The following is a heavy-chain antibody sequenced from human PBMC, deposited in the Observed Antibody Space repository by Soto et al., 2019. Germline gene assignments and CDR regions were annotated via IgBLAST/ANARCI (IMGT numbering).Heavy chain of an antibody. J-gene: IGHJ5*02. D-gene: IGHD3-22*01. V-gene: IGHV1-69*13. CDR1: GGTFSSYS. Sequence: SVNVSCKPSGGTFSSYSISWVRQAPGQGLEWMGGIIPIFGTANYAQKFQGRVTITADESTSTAYMELSSLRSEDTAVYYCARLGDADSSGYYHWFDPWGQGTLVTVSS. CDR2: IIPIFGTA. CDR3: ARLGDADSSGYYHWFDP.